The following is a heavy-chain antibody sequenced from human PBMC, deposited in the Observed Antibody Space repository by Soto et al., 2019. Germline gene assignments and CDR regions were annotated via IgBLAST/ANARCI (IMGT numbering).Heavy chain of an antibody. CDR2: ISGSGGST. D-gene: IGHD4-4*01. V-gene: IGHV3-23*01. CDR1: GLTFSSHA. J-gene: IGHJ6*02. CDR3: VFTLDSNYYYGLYG. Sequence: GVSLRLSCAASGLTFSSHAMTWFRQAPGKGLEWGSAISGSGGSTYYADSVKGRFTISRDNSKNTLYLQMNSLRAEDTAVYYWVFTLDSNYYYGLYGCGQGTTVTVSS.